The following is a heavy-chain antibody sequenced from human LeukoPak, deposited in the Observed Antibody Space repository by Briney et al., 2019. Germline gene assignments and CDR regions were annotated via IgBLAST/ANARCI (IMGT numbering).Heavy chain of an antibody. J-gene: IGHJ6*02. D-gene: IGHD1-1*01. CDR3: AMERRLIDYYFGMDV. Sequence: GASVKVSCKASGYTFTSYYMDWVRQAPGQGLEWMGIINPSGGSTSYAQKFQGRVTMTRDTSTSTVYMELSSLRCEDTAVYYCAMERRLIDYYFGMDVWGQGTTVTAFS. V-gene: IGHV1-46*01. CDR2: INPSGGST. CDR1: GYTFTSYY.